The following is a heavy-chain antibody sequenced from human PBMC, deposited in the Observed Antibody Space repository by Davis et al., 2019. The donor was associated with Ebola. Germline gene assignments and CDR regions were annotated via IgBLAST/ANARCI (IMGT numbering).Heavy chain of an antibody. J-gene: IGHJ5*02. Sequence: ASVKVSCKASGYTFFDYSINWVRQAPGQGLEWMGWISPGSGATNFAQKFQGRATLTRDTSITTAYMELHRLTPDDTAVYFCTRDTYSYSSEGPGFGPWGQGTLVTVSS. CDR1: GYTFFDYS. CDR3: TRDTYSYSSEGPGFGP. D-gene: IGHD5-12*01. V-gene: IGHV1-2*02. CDR2: ISPGSGAT.